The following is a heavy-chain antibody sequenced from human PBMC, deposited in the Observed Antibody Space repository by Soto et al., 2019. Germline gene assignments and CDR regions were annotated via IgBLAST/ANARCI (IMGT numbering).Heavy chain of an antibody. CDR2: ISYDGSNK. V-gene: IGHV3-30-3*01. D-gene: IGHD3-9*01. CDR1: GFTFSSYA. Sequence: PGGSLRLSCAASGFTFSSYAMHWVRQAPGKGLEWVAVISYDGSNKYYADSVKGRFTISRDNSKNTLYLQMNSLRAEDTAVYYCARDLIRYFVWLLRGKLGYFDYWGQGTLVTVSS. J-gene: IGHJ4*02. CDR3: ARDLIRYFVWLLRGKLGYFDY.